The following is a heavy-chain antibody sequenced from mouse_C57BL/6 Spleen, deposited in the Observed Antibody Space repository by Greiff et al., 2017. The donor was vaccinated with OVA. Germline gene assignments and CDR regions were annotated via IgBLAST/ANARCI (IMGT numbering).Heavy chain of an antibody. V-gene: IGHV1-58*01. D-gene: IGHD1-1*01. CDR1: GYTFTSYG. Sequence: EVQVVESGAELVRPGSSVKMSCKTSGYTFTSYGINWVKQRPGKGLEWIGYIYIGNGYTVYNEKFKGKATLTSATSSSTAYMQLSSLTSDDSAIYFGARSHYYGSIAWYFDVWGTGTSVTVSS. CDR3: ARSHYYGSIAWYFDV. J-gene: IGHJ1*03. CDR2: IYIGNGYT.